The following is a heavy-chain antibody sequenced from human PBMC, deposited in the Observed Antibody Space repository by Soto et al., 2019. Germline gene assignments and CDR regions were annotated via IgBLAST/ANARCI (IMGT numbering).Heavy chain of an antibody. J-gene: IGHJ5*02. CDR2: IYYSGST. CDR3: ARVQAYYDFWSGYDNWFDP. D-gene: IGHD3-3*01. Sequence: SDTLSLTCTVSGGSISSYYWGWIRQPPGKGLEWIGYIYYSGSTNYNPSLKSRVTISVDTSKNQFSLKLSSVTAADTAVYYCARVQAYYDFWSGYDNWFDPWGQGTLVTVSS. V-gene: IGHV4-59*01. CDR1: GGSISSYY.